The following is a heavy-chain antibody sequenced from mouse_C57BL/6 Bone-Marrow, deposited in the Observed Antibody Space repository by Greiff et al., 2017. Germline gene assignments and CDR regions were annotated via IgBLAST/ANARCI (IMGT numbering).Heavy chain of an antibody. D-gene: IGHD1-1*01. CDR3: ALLRLGYYFDY. Sequence: VKLQQSGAELVKPGASVKLSCKASGYTFTSYWMHWVKQRPGQGLEWIGMIHPNSGSTNYNEKFKSKATLTVDKSSSTAYMQLSSLTSEDSAVYYCALLRLGYYFDYWGQGTTLTVSS. V-gene: IGHV1-64*01. J-gene: IGHJ2*01. CDR1: GYTFTSYW. CDR2: IHPNSGST.